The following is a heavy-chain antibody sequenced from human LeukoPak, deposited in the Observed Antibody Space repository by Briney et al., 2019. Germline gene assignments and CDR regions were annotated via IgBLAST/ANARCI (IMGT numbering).Heavy chain of an antibody. CDR1: GFTFRSYA. CDR3: ARAPTYNYDSSGYWTHDY. J-gene: IGHJ4*02. D-gene: IGHD3-22*01. Sequence: PGGSLRLFCAASGFTFRSYAMTWVRQAPGKGLEWVSTIDGNGGSPYYADSVKGRFTISRDNSKNTLYLQMNSLRAEDTAVYYCARAPTYNYDSSGYWTHDYWGQGTLVTVSS. V-gene: IGHV3-23*01. CDR2: IDGNGGSP.